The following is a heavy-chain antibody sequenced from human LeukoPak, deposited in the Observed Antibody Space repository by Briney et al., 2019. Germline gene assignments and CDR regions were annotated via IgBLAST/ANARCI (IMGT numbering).Heavy chain of an antibody. Sequence: GVSLRLSCVASGFTFSGYWMSWVRQAPGRGVEWMANIKQDGCEKYYVDSVKGRFTISRENAKNSLYLQMTSLRAEDTAVYYCAGGTYYYGSGSPETGYWGQGTLVTVSS. V-gene: IGHV3-7*03. D-gene: IGHD3-10*01. J-gene: IGHJ4*02. CDR3: AGGTYYYGSGSPETGY. CDR1: GFTFSGYW. CDR2: IKQDGCEK.